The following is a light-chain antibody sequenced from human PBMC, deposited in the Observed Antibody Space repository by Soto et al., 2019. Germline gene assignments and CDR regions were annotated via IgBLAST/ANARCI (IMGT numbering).Light chain of an antibody. CDR2: GAS. V-gene: IGKV3-20*01. CDR3: QQYGSSPLT. J-gene: IGKJ1*01. Sequence: EIVLTQSPGTLSLSPGERATLSCRASQSVSSSYLAWYQQQPGQAPRLLIYGASSRATGSPDRVSGSGSGTDFTLTISRLEPEDFAVYYCQQYGSSPLTFGQGTKVEIK. CDR1: QSVSSSY.